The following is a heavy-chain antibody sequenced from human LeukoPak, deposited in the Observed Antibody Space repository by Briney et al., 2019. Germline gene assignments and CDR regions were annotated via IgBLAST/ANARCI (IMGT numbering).Heavy chain of an antibody. CDR1: GGSISSYY. CDR2: IYYSGST. J-gene: IGHJ4*02. D-gene: IGHD5-18*01. Sequence: SETLSLTCTVSGGSISSYYWSWVRQPPGKGLEWIGYIYYSGSTNYNPSLKSRVTISVDTSKNQFSLKLTSVTAADTAVYYCARKTTMAEGYYFDYCGQGTLVTVSS. CDR3: ARKTTMAEGYYFDY. V-gene: IGHV4-59*01.